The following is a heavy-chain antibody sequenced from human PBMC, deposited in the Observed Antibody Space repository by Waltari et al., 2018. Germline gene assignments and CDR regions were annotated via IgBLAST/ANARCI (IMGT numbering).Heavy chain of an antibody. V-gene: IGHV3-74*03. J-gene: IGHJ4*02. D-gene: IGHD1-26*01. CDR1: GFAFNNYW. Sequence: EVRLVESGGGLVQLGGSLRLSCAASGFAFNNYWIHWVRHAPGKGLVWVAYVNNEGTHTAYVDAVKGRFTASRDNAKNTLYLQMNSLRVEDTAVYYCARGGLAGATPDYWGQGTLVTVSS. CDR2: VNNEGTHT. CDR3: ARGGLAGATPDY.